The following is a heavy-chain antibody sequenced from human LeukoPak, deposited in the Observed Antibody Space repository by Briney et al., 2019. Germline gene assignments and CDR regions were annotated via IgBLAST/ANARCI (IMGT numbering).Heavy chain of an antibody. D-gene: IGHD5-18*01. CDR1: GFTFSSFA. CDR2: INHSGST. Sequence: GSLRLSCAASGFTFSSFAMSWIRQPPGKGLEWIGEINHSGSTNYNPSLKSRVTISVDTSKNQFSLKLSSVTAADTAVYYCARGRIRGYSYGYDGGYYFDYWGQGTLVTVSS. J-gene: IGHJ4*02. V-gene: IGHV4-34*01. CDR3: ARGRIRGYSYGYDGGYYFDY.